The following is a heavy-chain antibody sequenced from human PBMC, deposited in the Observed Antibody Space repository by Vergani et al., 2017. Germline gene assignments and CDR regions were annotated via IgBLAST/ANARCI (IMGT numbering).Heavy chain of an antibody. CDR1: GYTPTELS. V-gene: IGHV1-24*01. CDR2: FDPEDGET. J-gene: IGHJ3*02. CDR3: ATALIVGATKVDDAFDI. Sequence: QVQLVQSGAEVKKPGASVKVSCKVSGYTPTELSMHWVRQAPGKGLEWLGGFDPEDGETIYAQKFQGRVTMTEDTSTDTAYMGLSSLRSEDTAVYYCATALIVGATKVDDAFDIWGQGTMVTVSS. D-gene: IGHD1-26*01.